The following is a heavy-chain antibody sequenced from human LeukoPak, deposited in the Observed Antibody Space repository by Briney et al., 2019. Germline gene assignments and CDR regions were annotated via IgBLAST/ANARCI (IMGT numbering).Heavy chain of an antibody. CDR2: AYSTGGA. CDR3: ARSYGGYVLDE. CDR1: GVSVSSLY. V-gene: IGHV4-59*02. D-gene: IGHD5-12*01. J-gene: IGHJ4*02. Sequence: SETLSLTCTASGVSVSSLYWHWIRQSPEKGLEWVGYAYSTGGAKYNPSLKNRVTMSFDTPNSHFSLKLTCVTAADTAVYFCARSYGGYVLDEWGQGTLVVVSS.